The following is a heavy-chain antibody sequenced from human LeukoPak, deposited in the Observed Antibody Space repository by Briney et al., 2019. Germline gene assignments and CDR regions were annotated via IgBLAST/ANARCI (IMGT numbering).Heavy chain of an antibody. CDR3: AKGDTRFDY. CDR2: ISYDGSNK. CDR1: GFTLSSYG. J-gene: IGHJ4*02. D-gene: IGHD5-18*01. V-gene: IGHV3-30*18. Sequence: GGSLRLSCAASGFTLSSYGMHWVRQAPGKGLEWVAVISYDGSNKYYADSVKGRFTISRDNSKNTLYLQMNSLRAEDTAVYYCAKGDTRFDYWGQGTLVTVSS.